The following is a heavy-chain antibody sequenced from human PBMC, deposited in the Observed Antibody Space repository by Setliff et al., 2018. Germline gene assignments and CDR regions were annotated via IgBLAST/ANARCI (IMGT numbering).Heavy chain of an antibody. D-gene: IGHD3-3*01. Sequence: GGSLRLSCAASGFTFSTYSFNWVRQAPGKGLEWVSSISSSSSYISYADSVKGRFTISRDNAKNSLYLQMNSLRAEDTAVYYCATLSKDLNYWGQGTLVTVSS. J-gene: IGHJ4*02. CDR2: ISSSSSYI. V-gene: IGHV3-21*01. CDR3: ATLSKDLNY. CDR1: GFTFSTYS.